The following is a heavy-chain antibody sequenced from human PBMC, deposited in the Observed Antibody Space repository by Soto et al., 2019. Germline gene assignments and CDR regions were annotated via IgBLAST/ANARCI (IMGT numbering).Heavy chain of an antibody. V-gene: IGHV3-33*01. CDR3: ARGGLEMATTEHFQH. CDR1: GFTFSSYG. D-gene: IGHD5-12*01. Sequence: QVQLVESGGGVVQPGRSLRLSCAASGFTFSSYGMHWVRQAPGKGLEWVAVIWYDGSNKYYADSVKGRFTISRDNSKNTLYLQMNSLSAEDTAVYYCARGGLEMATTEHFQHWGQGTLVTASS. CDR2: IWYDGSNK. J-gene: IGHJ1*01.